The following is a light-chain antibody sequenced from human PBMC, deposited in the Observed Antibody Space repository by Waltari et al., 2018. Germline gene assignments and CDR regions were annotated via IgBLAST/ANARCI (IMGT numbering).Light chain of an antibody. Sequence: QSVLTQPPSASGTPGQRVTISCSGSSSNIGSHSVVWYQQLPGTAPKLLILDTEIRPAGGPGRFSGAKSGASASLAISGLQSEEEADYYCAAWDDTRMVVFGGGTKLTV. CDR1: SSNIGSHS. J-gene: IGLJ2*01. V-gene: IGLV1-44*01. CDR3: AAWDDTRMVV. CDR2: DTE.